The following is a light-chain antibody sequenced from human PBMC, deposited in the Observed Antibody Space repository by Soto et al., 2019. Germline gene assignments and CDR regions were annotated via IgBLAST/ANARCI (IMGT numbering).Light chain of an antibody. Sequence: LASLPGAGGNISWTASQSVSSSYLTWYQQKPGQAPRLLIYGASTRATGIPARFSGSGSGTEFTLTISRLQSEEFSVYYGQQYNASGQIGEGTKVDIK. CDR2: GAS. CDR1: QSVSSSY. V-gene: IGKV3D-7*01. CDR3: QQYNASGQ. J-gene: IGKJ1*01.